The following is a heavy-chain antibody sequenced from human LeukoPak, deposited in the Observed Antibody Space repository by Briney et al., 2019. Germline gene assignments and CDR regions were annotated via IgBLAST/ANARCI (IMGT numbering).Heavy chain of an antibody. J-gene: IGHJ4*02. D-gene: IGHD5-24*01. V-gene: IGHV3-48*02. CDR3: ERKMAL. Sequence: GGSLILSCPASVFNFNSYVMNWVRQAPPKGLEWMSYIDGTSRSIYYADSVKGRVTVSRDNAKKSLFLQISGLTDEDTAVYFCERKMALWGQGTLVTVSS. CDR2: IDGTSRSI. CDR1: VFNFNSYV.